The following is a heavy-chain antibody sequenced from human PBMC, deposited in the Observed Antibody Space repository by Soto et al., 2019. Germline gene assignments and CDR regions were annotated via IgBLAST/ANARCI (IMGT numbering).Heavy chain of an antibody. Sequence: GASVKVSCKASGGTFSSYTISWVRQAPGQGLEWMGRIIPILGIANYAQKFQGRVTITADKSTSTAYMELSSLRSEDTAVYYCARDPSTESVVVVAATPLFNDYWGQGTLVTVSS. J-gene: IGHJ4*02. D-gene: IGHD2-15*01. CDR2: IIPILGIA. CDR3: ARDPSTESVVVVAATPLFNDY. CDR1: GGTFSSYT. V-gene: IGHV1-69*04.